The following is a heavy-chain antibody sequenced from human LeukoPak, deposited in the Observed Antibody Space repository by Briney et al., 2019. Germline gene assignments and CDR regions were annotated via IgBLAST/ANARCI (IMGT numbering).Heavy chain of an antibody. Sequence: GSLRLSCAASGFTFSDYYMSWIRQPPGKGLEWIGYIYYSGSTNYNPSLKSRVTISVDTSKNQFSLKLRSVTAADTAVYYCARVTGYMIEDYFDYWGQGTLVTVSS. J-gene: IGHJ4*02. CDR3: ARVTGYMIEDYFDY. V-gene: IGHV4-59*01. CDR1: GFTFSDYY. CDR2: IYYSGST. D-gene: IGHD3-22*01.